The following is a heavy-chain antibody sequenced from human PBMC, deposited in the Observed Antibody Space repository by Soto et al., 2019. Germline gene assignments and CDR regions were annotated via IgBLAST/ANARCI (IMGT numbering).Heavy chain of an antibody. CDR1: GFSLSGDGVG. D-gene: IGHD3-3*02. J-gene: IGHJ3*02. CDR3: AHAFGGTSWPNDAFDI. V-gene: IGHV2-5*02. CDR2: IYWDDDQ. Sequence: QITLKESGPTLVKPTQSLTLTCTVSGFSLSGDGVGVGWIRQPPGKALEWLALIYWDDDQRYSPSLKTRLTITKDTSKNQVVLTMINMDPVDTATYYCAHAFGGTSWPNDAFDIWGQGTVVTVSS.